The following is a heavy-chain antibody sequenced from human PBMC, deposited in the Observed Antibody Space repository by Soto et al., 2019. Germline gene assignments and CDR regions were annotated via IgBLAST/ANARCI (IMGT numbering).Heavy chain of an antibody. J-gene: IGHJ6*02. V-gene: IGHV3-23*01. D-gene: IGHD1-26*01. CDR2: ISGSGGST. Sequence: PGGSLRLSCAAPGFTFSSYAMSWVRQAPGKGLEWVSDISGSGGSTYYADSVKGRFTISRDNSKNTLYLQMNSLRAEDTAVYYCAKGVTTNPRANYGMDVWGQGTTVTVSS. CDR3: AKGVTTNPRANYGMDV. CDR1: GFTFSSYA.